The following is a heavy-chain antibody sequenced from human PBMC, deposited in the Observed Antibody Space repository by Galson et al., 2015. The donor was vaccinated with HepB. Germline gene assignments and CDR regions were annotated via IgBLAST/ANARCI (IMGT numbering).Heavy chain of an antibody. V-gene: IGHV3-49*04. CDR1: GLTFGDYS. D-gene: IGHD2-8*01. Sequence: SLRLSCVGSGLTFGDYSMSWVRQAPGKGLEWVGFIRSKVHGGTTEYAASARGRFTMSRDDSKSIAYLQMNSLETEDTAVYYCVGQNGGGYSYRGLDVWGQGTTVTVSS. J-gene: IGHJ6*02. CDR3: VGQNGGGYSYRGLDV. CDR2: IRSKVHGGTT.